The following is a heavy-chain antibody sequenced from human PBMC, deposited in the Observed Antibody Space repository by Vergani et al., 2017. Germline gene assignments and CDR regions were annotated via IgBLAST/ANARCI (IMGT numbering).Heavy chain of an antibody. D-gene: IGHD3-3*01. CDR2: IYYSGST. J-gene: IGHJ4*02. CDR1: GGSISSSSYY. Sequence: QLQLQESGPGLVKPSETLSLTCTVSGGSISSSSYYWGWIRQPPGKGLEWIGSIYYSGSTYYNPSLKSRVTISVDTSKNQFSLKLSSVTAADTAVYYCARDRSSFGVVTNIRGKIFDYWGQGTLVTVSS. V-gene: IGHV4-39*07. CDR3: ARDRSSFGVVTNIRGKIFDY.